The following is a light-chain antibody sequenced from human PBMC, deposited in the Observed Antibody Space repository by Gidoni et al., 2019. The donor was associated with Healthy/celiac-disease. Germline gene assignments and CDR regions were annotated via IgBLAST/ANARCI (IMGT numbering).Light chain of an antibody. Sequence: SYELTQPPSVSVSPGQTASITCSGSKLGDKYACWYQQKPGQSPVLVIYQDSKRPSGIPARFSGSNSGNTATLTISGTQAMGEADYYCQAWDSSTAVFGTGTKVTVL. V-gene: IGLV3-1*01. J-gene: IGLJ1*01. CDR3: QAWDSSTAV. CDR2: QDS. CDR1: KLGDKY.